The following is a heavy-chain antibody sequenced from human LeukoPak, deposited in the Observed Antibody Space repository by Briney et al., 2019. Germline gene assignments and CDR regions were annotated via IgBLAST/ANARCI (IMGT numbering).Heavy chain of an antibody. CDR2: ISSSSSYI. Sequence: PGGSLRLSCAASGFTFSSYSMNWVRQAPGKGLEWVSSISSSSSYIYYADSVKGRFTIPRDNAKNSLYLQMNSLRPEDTAVYYCVRISTSVAGADYWGRGTLVTVSS. J-gene: IGHJ4*02. CDR1: GFTFSSYS. D-gene: IGHD6-19*01. CDR3: VRISTSVAGADY. V-gene: IGHV3-21*01.